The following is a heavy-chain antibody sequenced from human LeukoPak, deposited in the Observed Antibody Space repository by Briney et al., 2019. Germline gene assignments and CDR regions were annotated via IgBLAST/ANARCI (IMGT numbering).Heavy chain of an antibody. Sequence: GASVKVSCKASGGTFSSYAISWVRQAPGQGLEWMGRIIPILGIANYAQKFQGRVTITADKSTSTAYMELSSLRSEDTAVYYCARDQTYDILTGSHRGPGWFDPWGQGTLVTVSS. CDR1: GGTFSSYA. V-gene: IGHV1-69*04. CDR2: IIPILGIA. CDR3: ARDQTYDILTGSHRGPGWFDP. D-gene: IGHD3-9*01. J-gene: IGHJ5*02.